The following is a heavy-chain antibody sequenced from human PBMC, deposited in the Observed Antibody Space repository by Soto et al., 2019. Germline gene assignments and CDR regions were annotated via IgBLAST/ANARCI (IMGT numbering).Heavy chain of an antibody. Sequence: VQLVESGGGVVQPGGSLRLSCAASGFTFSDYAMHWVRQAPGKGLEWVAVVSHDGRNTHYADSVKGRFTISRDSSKNTVSLEMTSLRAEYTAVCYCAKGGRQWLVTSDFNYWGQGALVTVSS. D-gene: IGHD6-19*01. CDR1: GFTFSDYA. V-gene: IGHV3-30*18. CDR2: VSHDGRNT. CDR3: AKGGRQWLVTSDFNY. J-gene: IGHJ4*02.